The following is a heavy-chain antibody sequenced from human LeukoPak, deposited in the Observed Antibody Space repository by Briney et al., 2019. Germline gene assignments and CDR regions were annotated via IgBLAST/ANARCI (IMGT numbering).Heavy chain of an antibody. CDR3: ARCPSPGWFDP. J-gene: IGHJ5*02. CDR2: IYYSGST. CDR1: GGSISSDDYY. V-gene: IGHV4-30-4*08. Sequence: SETLSLTCTVSGGSISSDDYYWSWIRQPPGKGLEWIGFIYYSGSTYYKPSLKSRVTISMDTSKNQFSLRLSSVTAADTAVYYCARCPSPGWFDPWGQGTLVTVSS.